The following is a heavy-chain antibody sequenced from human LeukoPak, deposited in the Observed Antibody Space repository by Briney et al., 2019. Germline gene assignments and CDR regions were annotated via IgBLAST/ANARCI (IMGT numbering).Heavy chain of an antibody. CDR1: GFTFSSYS. V-gene: IGHV3-23*01. CDR3: AKDKGYCSYTSCYYIH. J-gene: IGHJ4*02. Sequence: GGSLRLSCAASGFTFSSYSMNWVRQAPGKGLEWVSAISGSSGDTYYADSVKGRFTISRDNSKNTLYLQMNSLRAEDTAVYYCAKDKGYCSYTSCYYIHWGQGTLVTVSS. CDR2: ISGSSGDT. D-gene: IGHD2-2*01.